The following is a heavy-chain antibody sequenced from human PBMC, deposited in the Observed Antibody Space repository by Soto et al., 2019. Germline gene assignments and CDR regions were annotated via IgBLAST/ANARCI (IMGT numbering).Heavy chain of an antibody. V-gene: IGHV1-2*02. CDR1: GYTFTGYY. CDR2: INPNSGGT. CDR3: ARDWGITIFGVVIRTSYGMDV. J-gene: IGHJ6*02. Sequence: ASVKVSCKASGYTFTGYYMHWVRQAPGQGLEWMGWINPNSGGTNYAQKFQGRVTMTRDTSISTAYMELSRLRSDDTAVYYCARDWGITIFGVVIRTSYGMDVWGQGATVTGLL. D-gene: IGHD3-3*01.